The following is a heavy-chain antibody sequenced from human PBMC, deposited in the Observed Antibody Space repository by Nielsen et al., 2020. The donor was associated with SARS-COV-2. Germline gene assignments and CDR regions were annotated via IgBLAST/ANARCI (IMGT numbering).Heavy chain of an antibody. CDR3: ARMVYDYGPSSWYFDV. CDR1: GGSISRYY. V-gene: IGHV4-59*08. Sequence: SETLSLTCTVSGGSISRYYWSWIRQPPGKGLEWIGYVYHSGSTNYNPSLKSRVTISVDTSKNQFSLKLTSVTAADTAVYYCARMVYDYGPSSWYFDVWGRGALVTVSS. CDR2: VYHSGST. D-gene: IGHD3-16*01. J-gene: IGHJ2*01.